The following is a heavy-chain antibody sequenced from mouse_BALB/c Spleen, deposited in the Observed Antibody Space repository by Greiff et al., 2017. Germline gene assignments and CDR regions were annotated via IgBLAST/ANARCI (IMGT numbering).Heavy chain of an antibody. J-gene: IGHJ2*01. Sequence: EVKLMESGAELVKPGASVKLSCTASGFNIKDTYMHWVKQRPEQGLEWIGRIDPANGNTKYDPKFQGKATITADTSSNTAYLQLSSLTSEDTAVYYCARFHYFFDYWGQGTTLTVAS. CDR2: IDPANGNT. D-gene: IGHD1-2*01. CDR1: GFNIKDTY. V-gene: IGHV14-3*02. CDR3: ARFHYFFDY.